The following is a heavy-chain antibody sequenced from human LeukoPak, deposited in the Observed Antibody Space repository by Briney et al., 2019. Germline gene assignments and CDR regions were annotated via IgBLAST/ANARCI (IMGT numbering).Heavy chain of an antibody. CDR3: ARGYSGSPYDY. J-gene: IGHJ4*02. CDR2: INPNSGGT. D-gene: IGHD1-26*01. V-gene: IGHV1-2*06. Sequence: ASVKVSCKASGYTFTGYYMHWVRQAPGQGLEWMGRINPNSGGTNYARKFQGRVTMTRDTSISTAYMELSRLRSDDTAVYYCARGYSGSPYDYWGQGTLVTVSS. CDR1: GYTFTGYY.